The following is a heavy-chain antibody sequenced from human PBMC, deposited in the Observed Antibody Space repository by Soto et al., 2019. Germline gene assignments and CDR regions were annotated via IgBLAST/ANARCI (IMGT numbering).Heavy chain of an antibody. Sequence: QLQLQESGPGLAKPSETLSLTCSVAGDSISSESHHWGWVRQPPGKGLEWIGSSFYNGNTYYNPSLKSRVTISLDTSKNQFPLKLSSVTAADTAVYYCARHRGPTGPNYWGQGTLVTVSS. D-gene: IGHD3-10*01. CDR1: GDSISSESHH. CDR3: ARHRGPTGPNY. V-gene: IGHV4-39*01. CDR2: SFYNGNT. J-gene: IGHJ4*02.